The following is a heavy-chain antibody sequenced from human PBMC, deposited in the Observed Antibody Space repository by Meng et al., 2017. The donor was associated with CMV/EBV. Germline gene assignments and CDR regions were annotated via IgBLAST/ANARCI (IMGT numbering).Heavy chain of an antibody. CDR1: GGSISSGSYY. V-gene: IGHV4-61*02. J-gene: IGHJ5*02. CDR2: IYTSGST. D-gene: IGHD3-22*01. CDR3: AREVVVITPYNWFDP. Sequence: VRLQEPGPGLARPPQTLSLTCTVSGGSISSGSYYWGWIRQPAGKGLEWIGRIYTSGSTNYNPSLKSRVTISVDTSKNQFSLKLSSVTAADTAVYYCAREVVVITPYNWFDPWGQGTLVTVSS.